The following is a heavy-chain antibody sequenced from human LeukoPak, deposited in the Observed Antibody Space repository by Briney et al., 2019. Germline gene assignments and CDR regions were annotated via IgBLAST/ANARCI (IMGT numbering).Heavy chain of an antibody. CDR3: AAGRPSYYGMDV. D-gene: IGHD6-19*01. V-gene: IGHV6-1*01. CDR1: GDSVSSNRAA. Sequence: SQILSLTCVISGDSVSSNRAAWNWVRQSPSRGLEWLGRTFYRSKWCYDYAESVKSRITINPDTSKNQFSLQLNSVTPEDTAVYFCAAGRPSYYGMDVWGQGTTVTVSS. J-gene: IGHJ6*01. CDR2: TFYRSKWCY.